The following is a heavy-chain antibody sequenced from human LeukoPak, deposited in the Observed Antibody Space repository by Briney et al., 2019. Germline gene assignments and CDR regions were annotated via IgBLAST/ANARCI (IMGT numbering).Heavy chain of an antibody. CDR1: GFTFSSYA. Sequence: GGALRLSCAASGFTFSSYAMNWFRQAPGKGLEWVSAIDHSGGTTYYADSVRGRFTISRDNSKNPLYLQMNSLRAEATAVYYCRAPASTTRDYWGQGTLVTVST. CDR3: RAPASTTRDY. D-gene: IGHD1-26*01. J-gene: IGHJ4*02. CDR2: IDHSGGTT. V-gene: IGHV3-23*01.